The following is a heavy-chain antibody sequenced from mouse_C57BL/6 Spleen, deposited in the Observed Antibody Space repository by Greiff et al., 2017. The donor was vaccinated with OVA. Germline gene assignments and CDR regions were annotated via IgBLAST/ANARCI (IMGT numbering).Heavy chain of an antibody. Sequence: EVQVVESEGGLVQPGSSMKLSCTASGFTFSDYYMAWVRQVPEKGLEWVANINYDGSSTYYLDSLKSRFIISRDNAKNILYLQMSSLKSEDTATYYCARGGYDYWYFDVWGTGTTVTVSS. J-gene: IGHJ1*03. CDR1: GFTFSDYY. V-gene: IGHV5-16*01. D-gene: IGHD2-3*01. CDR2: INYDGSST. CDR3: ARGGYDYWYFDV.